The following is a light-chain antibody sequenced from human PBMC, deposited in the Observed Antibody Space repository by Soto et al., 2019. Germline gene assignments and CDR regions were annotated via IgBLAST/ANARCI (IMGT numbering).Light chain of an antibody. CDR2: GAS. V-gene: IGKV3-20*01. J-gene: IGKJ3*01. CDR3: QQYGSSPRFT. Sequence: DIVLTQSPASLSLSPGERATLSCRASQSVSSSYLAWYQQKPGQAPRLLIYGASSRATGLPDRFSGSGAGTDFSLTTSRLEPDDFAAYYCQQYGSSPRFTFGPGTKVDIK. CDR1: QSVSSSY.